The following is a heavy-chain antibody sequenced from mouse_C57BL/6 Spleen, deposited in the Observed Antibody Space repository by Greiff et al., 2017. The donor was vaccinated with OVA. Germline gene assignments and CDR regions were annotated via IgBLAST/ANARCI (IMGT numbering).Heavy chain of an antibody. CDR3: ARQGVYYDYDDGGYAMDY. Sequence: DVHLVESGGDLVKPGGSLKLSCAASGFTFSSYGMSWVRQTPDKRLEWVATISSGGSYTYYPDSVKGRFTISRDNAKNTLYLQMSSLKSEDTAMYYCARQGVYYDYDDGGYAMDYWGQGTSVTVSS. CDR1: GFTFSSYG. V-gene: IGHV5-6*01. CDR2: ISSGGSYT. J-gene: IGHJ4*01. D-gene: IGHD2-4*01.